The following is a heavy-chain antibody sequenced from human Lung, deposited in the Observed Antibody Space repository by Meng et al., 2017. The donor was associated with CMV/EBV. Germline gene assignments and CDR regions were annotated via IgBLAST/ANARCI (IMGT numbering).Heavy chain of an antibody. CDR3: AKDDYRSPPPDAFDI. J-gene: IGHJ3*02. D-gene: IGHD4/OR15-4a*01. Sequence: GGSLRLXCAASGFTFSNYGMHWVRQAPGKGLEWVAVIWYDGKTKYYADSVKGRFSISRDNSKYTLYLQMNSLRADDTAVYYCAKDDYRSPPPDAFDIWGQGXMVTVSS. CDR2: IWYDGKTK. CDR1: GFTFSNYG. V-gene: IGHV3-33*06.